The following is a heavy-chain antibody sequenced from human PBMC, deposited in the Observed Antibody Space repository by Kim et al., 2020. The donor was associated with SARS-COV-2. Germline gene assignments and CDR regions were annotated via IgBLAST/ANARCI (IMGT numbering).Heavy chain of an antibody. CDR1: GYTFPSYS. V-gene: IGHV1-18*04. D-gene: IGHD6-25*01. CDR2: ISPYNDNT. CDR3: ARGDYSGGDSFDF. J-gene: IGHJ4*02. Sequence: ASVKVSCKASGYTFPSYSIIWVRQAPGQGLEWVGRISPYNDNTDYAQILQGRLTLTTDASTSTCFLDLKSLTVDDTAVYYCARGDYSGGDSFDFWGQGTL.